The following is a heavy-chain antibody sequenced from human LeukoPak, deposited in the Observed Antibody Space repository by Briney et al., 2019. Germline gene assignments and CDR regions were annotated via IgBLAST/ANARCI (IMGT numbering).Heavy chain of an antibody. CDR2: ISGGGGST. CDR3: ATDSPGQDY. CDR1: GFTFSTYG. V-gene: IGHV3-64*01. J-gene: IGHJ4*02. Sequence: GRSLRLSCAASGFTFSTYGMHWVRQAPGKGLEYVSSISGGGGSTYYANSLKGRFTISRDNSKSTLYLQMGSLRDEDMAVYYCATDSPGQDYWGQGTLVTVSS.